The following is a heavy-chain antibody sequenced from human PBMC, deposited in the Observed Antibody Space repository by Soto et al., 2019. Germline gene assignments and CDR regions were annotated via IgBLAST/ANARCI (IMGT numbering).Heavy chain of an antibody. Sequence: QVQLQESGPGLVKPSGTLSLTCAVSGGSISSSNWWSWVRQPPGKGLEWIGEIYHSGNTNYNPSLKGRVTMAVDKSRNQYSLKLSSVPAADTAVYYCARRWGEGRVDYWGQGTLVTVSS. J-gene: IGHJ4*02. CDR1: GGSISSSNW. CDR2: IYHSGNT. V-gene: IGHV4-4*02. D-gene: IGHD3-10*01. CDR3: ARRWGEGRVDY.